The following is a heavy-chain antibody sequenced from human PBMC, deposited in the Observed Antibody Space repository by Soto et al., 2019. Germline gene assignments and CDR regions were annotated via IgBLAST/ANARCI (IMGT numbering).Heavy chain of an antibody. V-gene: IGHV3-23*01. CDR2: ISGSGGST. CDR3: AKDQYYERWFDP. J-gene: IGHJ5*02. D-gene: IGHD1-26*01. CDR1: GFTFSSYA. Sequence: GGSLRLSCAASGFTFSSYAMSWVRQAPGKGLEWVSAISGSGGSTYYADSVKGRFTISRDNSKNTLYLQMNSLRAEDTAVFYCAKDQYYERWFDPWGQGTLVTVSS.